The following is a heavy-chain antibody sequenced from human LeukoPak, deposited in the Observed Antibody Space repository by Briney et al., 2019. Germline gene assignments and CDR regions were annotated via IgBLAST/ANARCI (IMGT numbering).Heavy chain of an antibody. CDR2: INQDGREK. CDR3: GSPRRGY. J-gene: IGHJ4*02. V-gene: IGHV3-7*01. Sequence: GGSLRLSCAASGFTFSSIWMSWVRQAPGKGLEWVANINQDGREKYYVDSVKGRFTISRDNAKNSLYLQMNSLRAEDTAVYFCGSPRRGYWGQGTLVTVSS. CDR1: GFTFSSIW.